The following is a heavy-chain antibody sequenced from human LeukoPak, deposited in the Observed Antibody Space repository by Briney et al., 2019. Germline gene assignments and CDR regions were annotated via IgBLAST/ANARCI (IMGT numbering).Heavy chain of an antibody. D-gene: IGHD3-22*01. CDR2: INHSGST. CDR1: GFTFITYS. J-gene: IGHJ4*02. V-gene: IGHV4-34*01. Sequence: GSLRLSCTASGFTFITYSLIWARQPPGKGLEWIGEINHSGSTNYNPSLKSRVTTSVDTSKNQFSLKLSSVTAADTAVYYCARTPNLPERVSGLLDYWGQGTLVTVSS. CDR3: ARTPNLPERVSGLLDY.